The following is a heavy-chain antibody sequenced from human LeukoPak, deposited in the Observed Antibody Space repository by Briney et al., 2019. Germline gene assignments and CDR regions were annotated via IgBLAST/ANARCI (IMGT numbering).Heavy chain of an antibody. Sequence: SETLSLTCTVSGGSLSGYYWSWIRQPPGKGLEWIGDIYYSGSTNYNPSLKSRVTISVDTSKNQFSLKLSSVTAADTAVYYCARSMVKGDAFDIWGQGTMVTVSS. V-gene: IGHV4-59*08. CDR1: GGSLSGYY. J-gene: IGHJ3*02. CDR3: ARSMVKGDAFDI. CDR2: IYYSGST. D-gene: IGHD5-18*01.